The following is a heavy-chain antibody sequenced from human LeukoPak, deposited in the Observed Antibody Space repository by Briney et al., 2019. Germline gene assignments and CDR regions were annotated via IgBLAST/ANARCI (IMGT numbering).Heavy chain of an antibody. D-gene: IGHD3-3*01. J-gene: IGHJ6*02. Sequence: ASVKVSCKVSGYTLTELSMHWVRQAPGKGLEWMGGFDPEDGETTYAQKFQGRVTMTEDTSTDTAYMELSSLRSEDTAVYYCATDRRDFWSGYHLGMDVWGQGTTVTVSS. CDR2: FDPEDGET. V-gene: IGHV1-24*01. CDR1: GYTLTELS. CDR3: ATDRRDFWSGYHLGMDV.